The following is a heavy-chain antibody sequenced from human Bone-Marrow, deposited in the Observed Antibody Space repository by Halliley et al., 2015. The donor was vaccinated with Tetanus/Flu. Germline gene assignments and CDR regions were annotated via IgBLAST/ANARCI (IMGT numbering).Heavy chain of an antibody. Sequence: VQLVQSEAEVKKPGASVKVSCKTSGYTFSTYDIIWVRQVTGQGLEWMGWMNPNSGNTGFSGDSGYTQKFQGRLAMTGSSSTSTAYMELYGLSSEDPAIYYCAGALRNQLLPDFWGQGTPVTVSS. J-gene: IGHJ4*02. CDR2: MNPNSGNTGFSGDS. CDR1: GYTFSTYD. CDR3: AGALRNQLLPDF. V-gene: IGHV1-8*01. D-gene: IGHD2-2*01.